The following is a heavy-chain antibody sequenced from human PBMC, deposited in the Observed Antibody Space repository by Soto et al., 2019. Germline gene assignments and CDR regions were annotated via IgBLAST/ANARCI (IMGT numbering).Heavy chain of an antibody. D-gene: IGHD6-19*01. J-gene: IGHJ4*02. CDR1: GGSISSSNW. CDR2: IYHSGST. CDR3: ARDQAPGIAVAGSPFFDY. Sequence: SETLSLTCAVSGGSISSSNWWSWVRQPQGKGLEWIGEIYHSGSTNYNPSLKSRVTISVDKSKNQFSLKLSSVTAADTAVYYCARDQAPGIAVAGSPFFDYWGQGTLVTVSS. V-gene: IGHV4-4*02.